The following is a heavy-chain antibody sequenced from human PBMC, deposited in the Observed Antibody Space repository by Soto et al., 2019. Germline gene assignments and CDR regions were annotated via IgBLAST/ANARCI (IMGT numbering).Heavy chain of an antibody. V-gene: IGHV1-18*01. CDR1: GYTFTSYG. CDR3: ARALDIVVVPAAEFDY. D-gene: IGHD2-2*03. J-gene: IGHJ4*02. Sequence: GASVKVSCKASGYTFTSYGISWVRQAPGQGLEWMGWISAYNGNTNYAQKLQGRVTMTTDTSTSTAYVELRSLRSDDTAVYYCARALDIVVVPAAEFDYWGQGTLVTVSS. CDR2: ISAYNGNT.